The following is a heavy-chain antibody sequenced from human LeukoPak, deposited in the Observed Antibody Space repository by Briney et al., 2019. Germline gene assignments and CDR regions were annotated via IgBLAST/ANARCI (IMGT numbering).Heavy chain of an antibody. D-gene: IGHD6-25*01. V-gene: IGHV3-7*01. CDR2: IKQDGSEK. CDR1: GFTFSSYW. CDR3: ARERIAARNWFDP. J-gene: IGHJ5*02. Sequence: PGGALRLSCAASGFTFSSYWMSWVRQAPQKGLERVANIKQDGSEKYYVDSVKGRFTISRENAKNSLYLQMNSLRAEDTAVYYCARERIAARNWFDPWGQGTLVTVSS.